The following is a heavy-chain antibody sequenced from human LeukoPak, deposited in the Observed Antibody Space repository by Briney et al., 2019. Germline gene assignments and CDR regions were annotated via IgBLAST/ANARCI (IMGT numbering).Heavy chain of an antibody. J-gene: IGHJ4*02. V-gene: IGHV4-59*11. CDR3: ARAGADIAARHFDY. D-gene: IGHD6-6*01. Sequence: KTSETLSLTCSVSGGSISSHYWNWIRQPPGKGLEWIGFIYYGGSTNYNPSLKSRVTIPGDTSKNQFSLKLISVTAADTAVYYRARAGADIAARHFDYWGQGTLATVS. CDR2: IYYGGST. CDR1: GGSISSHY.